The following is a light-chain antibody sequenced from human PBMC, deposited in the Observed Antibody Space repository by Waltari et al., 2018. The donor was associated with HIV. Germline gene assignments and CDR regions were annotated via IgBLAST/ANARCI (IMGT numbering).Light chain of an antibody. V-gene: IGLV1-40*01. J-gene: IGLJ3*02. CDR2: ANI. Sequence: QSVLTQPPSVSGAPGQRVTIFCTGSSSNIGAGHAVHWYQLLPGNAPKVVIFANIDRPAGVPARFSGSRSGTSASLAINELRAEDEADYYCHSHAGNLGVFGGGTKVTVL. CDR1: SSNIGAGHA. CDR3: HSHAGNLGV.